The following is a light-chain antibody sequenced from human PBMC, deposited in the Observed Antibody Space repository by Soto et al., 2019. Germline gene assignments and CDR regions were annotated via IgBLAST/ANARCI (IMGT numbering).Light chain of an antibody. CDR3: SSYTNINTRV. CDR2: EVS. CDR1: SSDIGNYNS. J-gene: IGLJ3*02. Sequence: QPASVSGSPGQSITISCTGTSSDIGNYNSVSWYQQHPGKAPELMIYEVSNRPSGVSNRFSGSKSGNTASLTISGLQAEDEADYYCSSYTNINTRVFGGGTKLTVL. V-gene: IGLV2-14*01.